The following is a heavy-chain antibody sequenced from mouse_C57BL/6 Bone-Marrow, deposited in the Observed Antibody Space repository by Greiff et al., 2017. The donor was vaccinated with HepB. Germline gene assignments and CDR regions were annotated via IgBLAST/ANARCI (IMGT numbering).Heavy chain of an antibody. Sequence: EVKLVESGGGLVKPGGSLKLSCAASGFTFSDYGMHWVRQAPETGLEWVAYISSGSSTIYYADTVKGRFTISRDNAKNTLFLQMTSLRSEDTAMYYCARDYDEAMDYWGQGTSVTVSS. D-gene: IGHD2-4*01. CDR3: ARDYDEAMDY. J-gene: IGHJ4*01. CDR2: ISSGSSTI. CDR1: GFTFSDYG. V-gene: IGHV5-17*01.